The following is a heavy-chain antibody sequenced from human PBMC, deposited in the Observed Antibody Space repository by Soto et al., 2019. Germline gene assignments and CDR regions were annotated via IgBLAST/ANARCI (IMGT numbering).Heavy chain of an antibody. V-gene: IGHV1-69*01. CDR3: ARVPEAVAGTDYYYGMDV. D-gene: IGHD6-19*01. J-gene: IGHJ6*02. Sequence: QVQPVQSGAEVKKPGSSVKVSCKASGGTFSSYAISWVRQAPGQGLEWMGGIIPIFGTANYAQKFQGRVTITADESTSTAYMELSSLRSEDTAVYYCARVPEAVAGTDYYYGMDVWGQGTTVTVSS. CDR2: IIPIFGTA. CDR1: GGTFSSYA.